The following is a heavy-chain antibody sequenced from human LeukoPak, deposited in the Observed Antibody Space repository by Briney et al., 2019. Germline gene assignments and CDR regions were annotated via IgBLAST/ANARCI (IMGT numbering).Heavy chain of an antibody. CDR2: VYPRDSDT. CDR3: ARASYTSGYLAY. J-gene: IGHJ4*02. D-gene: IGHD3-22*01. V-gene: IGHV5-51*01. CDR1: GYSFNTYW. Sequence: GESLNISCKGSGYSFNTYWIGWVRQMPGKGLEWMGIVYPRDSDTRYSPSFQGQVTISADKSINTTYLQWSSLKASDTATYYCARASYTSGYLAYWGQGTLVTVSS.